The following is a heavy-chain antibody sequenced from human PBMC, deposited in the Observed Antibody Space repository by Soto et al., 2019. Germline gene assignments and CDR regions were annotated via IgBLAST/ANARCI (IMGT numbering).Heavy chain of an antibody. V-gene: IGHV1-3*01. D-gene: IGHD3-22*01. Sequence: ASVKVSCKASGYTFTSYAMHWVRQAPGQRLEWMGWINAGNGNTKYSQKFQGRVTITRDTSASTAYMELSSLRSEDTAVYYCAKDYYDSSGYYPPALFFDYWGQGTLVTVS. CDR1: GYTFTSYA. J-gene: IGHJ4*02. CDR2: INAGNGNT. CDR3: AKDYYDSSGYYPPALFFDY.